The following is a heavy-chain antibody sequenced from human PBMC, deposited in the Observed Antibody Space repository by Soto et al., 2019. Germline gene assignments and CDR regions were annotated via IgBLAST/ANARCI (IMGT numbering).Heavy chain of an antibody. V-gene: IGHV4-39*01. CDR3: ARASSLWFGELKYNWFDP. CDR2: IYYSGST. J-gene: IGHJ5*02. CDR1: GGSISSSSYY. Sequence: QLQLQESGPGLVKPSETLSLTCTVSGGSISSSSYYWGWIRQPPGKGLEWIGSIYYSGSTYYNPSLKSRVTISVDTSKNQFSLKLSSVTAADTAVYYCARASSLWFGELKYNWFDPWGRGTLVTVSS. D-gene: IGHD3-10*01.